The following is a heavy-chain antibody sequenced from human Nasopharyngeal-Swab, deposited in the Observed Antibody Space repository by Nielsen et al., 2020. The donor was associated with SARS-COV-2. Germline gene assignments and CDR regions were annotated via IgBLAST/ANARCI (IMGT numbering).Heavy chain of an antibody. CDR1: GFTFSDYY. CDR3: AKSGSITYYYYYGMDV. CDR2: ISSSGSTI. J-gene: IGHJ6*02. Sequence: GESLKISCAASGFTFSDYYMSWIRQAPGKGLEWVSYISSSGSTIYYADSVKGRFTISRDNAKNSLYLQMNSLRDEDTAVYYCAKSGSITYYYYYGMDVWGQGTTVTVSS. V-gene: IGHV3-11*04. D-gene: IGHD3-10*01.